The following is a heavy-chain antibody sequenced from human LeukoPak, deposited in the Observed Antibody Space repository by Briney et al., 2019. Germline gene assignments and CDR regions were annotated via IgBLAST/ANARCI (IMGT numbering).Heavy chain of an antibody. CDR1: GGSISSYY. V-gene: IGHV4-59*08. J-gene: IGHJ4*02. CDR3: ARRYDSSGYYNQGVFDY. CDR2: IYYSGST. D-gene: IGHD3-22*01. Sequence: SETLSLTCTVSGGSISSYYWSWIRQPPGKGLEWIGYIYYSGSTNYNPSLKSRVTISVDTSKNQSSLKLSSVTAADTAVYYCARRYDSSGYYNQGVFDYWGQGTLLTVSS.